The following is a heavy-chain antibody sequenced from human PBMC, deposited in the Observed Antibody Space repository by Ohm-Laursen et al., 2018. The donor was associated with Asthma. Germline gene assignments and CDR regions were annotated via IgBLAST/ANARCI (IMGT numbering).Heavy chain of an antibody. V-gene: IGHV3-30*18. CDR1: GFTFSSYG. CDR2: ISYDGSNK. D-gene: IGHD6-13*01. Sequence: SLRLSCAASGFTFSSYGMHWVRQAPGKGLEWVAVISYDGSNKYYADSVKGRFTISRDNSKNTLYLQMNSLRAEDTAVYYCAKDSGARDSWYYAFDIWGQGTMVTVSS. CDR3: AKDSGARDSWYYAFDI. J-gene: IGHJ3*02.